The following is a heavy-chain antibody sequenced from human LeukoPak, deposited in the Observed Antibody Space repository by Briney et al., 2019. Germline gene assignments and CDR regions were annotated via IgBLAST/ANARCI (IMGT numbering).Heavy chain of an antibody. V-gene: IGHV4-34*01. CDR1: GGSFSGYY. D-gene: IGHD6-19*01. J-gene: IGHJ6*02. Sequence: SETLSLTCAVYGGSFSGYYWSWIRQPPGKGLEWIGEINYSGSTNYNPSLKSRVTISVDTSKNQFSLKLSSVTAADTAVYYCAGGGLRQWLCMDVWVQGTTVTVSS. CDR2: INYSGST. CDR3: AGGGLRQWLCMDV.